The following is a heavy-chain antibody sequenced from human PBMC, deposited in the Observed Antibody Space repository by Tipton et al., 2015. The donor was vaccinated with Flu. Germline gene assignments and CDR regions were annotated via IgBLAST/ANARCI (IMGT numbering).Heavy chain of an antibody. J-gene: IGHJ5*02. CDR2: IYYSGST. D-gene: IGHD2-8*02. Sequence: TLSLTCTVSGGSISSYYWSWIRQPAGKGLEWIGYIYYSGSTKYNPSLKSRVTISVDTSKNQFSLRLNSVTAADTAVYYCVREQGSGWFDPWGQGSLVSVAS. CDR3: VREQGSGWFDP. V-gene: IGHV4-59*01. CDR1: GGSISSYY.